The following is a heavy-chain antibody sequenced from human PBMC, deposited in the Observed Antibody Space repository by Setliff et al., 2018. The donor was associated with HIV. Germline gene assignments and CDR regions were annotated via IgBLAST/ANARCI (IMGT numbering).Heavy chain of an antibody. D-gene: IGHD2-15*01. V-gene: IGHV4-59*01. J-gene: IGHJ3*02. CDR3: ARDCSAGSCYSLGAFDI. CDR2: IYYSGRV. Sequence: PSETLSLTCTVSGGSITPYYWSWIRQSPGKGLEWIGYIYYSGRVNYNPSLKSRLTISVDTSKKQLSLKLSSVTAADTAVYYCARDCSAGSCYSLGAFDIWGQGAMVTVSS. CDR1: GGSITPYY.